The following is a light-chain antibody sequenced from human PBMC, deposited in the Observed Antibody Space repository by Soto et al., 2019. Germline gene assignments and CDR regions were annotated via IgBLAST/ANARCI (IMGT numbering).Light chain of an antibody. CDR2: GVN. CDR3: SSYTTTNVV. CDR1: SSDVGGYDY. V-gene: IGLV2-14*01. J-gene: IGLJ2*01. Sequence: QSALTQPASVSGSPGQSITISCTGTSSDVGGYDYVSWYQQHPGKVPKLIIYGVNSRPSGVSNRFSGSKSANTASLTISGLQPEDEANYYCSSYTTTNVVFGGGTKLTVL.